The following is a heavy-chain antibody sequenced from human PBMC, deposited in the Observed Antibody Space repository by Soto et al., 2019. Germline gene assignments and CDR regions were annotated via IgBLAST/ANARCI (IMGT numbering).Heavy chain of an antibody. CDR2: IIPFAGTT. D-gene: IGHD6-13*01. J-gene: IGHJ6*02. V-gene: IGHV1-69*01. CDR1: GGTFSNFA. Sequence: QVQLVQSGAEVRKPGSSVKVSCKASGGTFSNFAFTWVRQAPGQGLEWMGEIIPFAGTTDHAQPFQGRATLTADELTSTVYMELSSLRSDDSAVYYGAKLGGRAAAGVYYYYGLDAWGQGTTVTVSS. CDR3: AKLGGRAAAGVYYYYGLDA.